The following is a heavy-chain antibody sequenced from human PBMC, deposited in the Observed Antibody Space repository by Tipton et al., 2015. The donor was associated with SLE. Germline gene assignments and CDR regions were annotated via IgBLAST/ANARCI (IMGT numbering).Heavy chain of an antibody. J-gene: IGHJ3*02. CDR2: IKSKTDGGTT. CDR1: GFTFSNAW. D-gene: IGHD6-19*01. V-gene: IGHV3-15*07. Sequence: SLRLSCAASGFTFSNAWMNWVRQAPGKGLEWVGRIKSKTDGGTTDYAAPVKGRFTISRDDSKNTLYLQMNSLKTEDTAVYYCTTDLDSSGWYWAGQDAFDIWGQGTMVPVSS. CDR3: TTDLDSSGWYWAGQDAFDI.